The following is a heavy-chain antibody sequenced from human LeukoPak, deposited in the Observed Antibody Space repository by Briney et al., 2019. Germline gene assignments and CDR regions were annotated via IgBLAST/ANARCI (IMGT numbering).Heavy chain of an antibody. D-gene: IGHD6-19*01. CDR3: ARAAAGYSSGWYGGADF. CDR1: GFTFSSYA. Sequence: GGSLRLSCAASGFTFSSYAMSWVRQAPGKGLEWVSGISGSGGSTYYADSVKGRFTISRDNSKNTLYLQMNSLRAEDTAVYYCARAAAGYSSGWYGGADFWGQGTLVTVSS. J-gene: IGHJ4*02. V-gene: IGHV3-23*01. CDR2: ISGSGGST.